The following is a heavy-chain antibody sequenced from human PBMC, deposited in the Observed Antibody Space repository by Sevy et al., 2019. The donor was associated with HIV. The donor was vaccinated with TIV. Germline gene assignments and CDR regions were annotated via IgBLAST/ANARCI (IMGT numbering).Heavy chain of an antibody. D-gene: IGHD3-9*01. J-gene: IGHJ6*02. Sequence: GESLKISCVVSGITFSTSGMHWVRQAPGKGLECVAVISYHGRDKFYADSVKGRSTISRDNSKNILYLQMISLRAEDTAVYYCAKDFTGYNGMDVWGQGTMVTVSS. CDR1: GITFSTSG. CDR3: AKDFTGYNGMDV. V-gene: IGHV3-30*18. CDR2: ISYHGRDK.